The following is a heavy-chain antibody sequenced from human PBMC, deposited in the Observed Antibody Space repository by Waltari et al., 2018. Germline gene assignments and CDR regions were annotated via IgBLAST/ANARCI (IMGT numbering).Heavy chain of an antibody. CDR3: ARVTTVTTGYYYYGMDV. D-gene: IGHD4-4*01. V-gene: IGHV1-69*01. CDR2: IIPIFGTA. CDR1: GGTFSSYA. Sequence: QVQLVQSGAEVKKPGSSVKVSCKASGGTFSSYAISWVRQAPGQGLEWLGGIIPIFGTANYAQKFQGRVTITADESTSTVYMELSSLRSEDTAVYYCARVTTVTTGYYYYGMDVWGQGTTVTVSS. J-gene: IGHJ6*02.